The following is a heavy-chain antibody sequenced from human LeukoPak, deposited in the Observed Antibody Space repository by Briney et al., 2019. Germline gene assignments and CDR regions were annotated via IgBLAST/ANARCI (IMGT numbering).Heavy chain of an antibody. CDR2: IYSGGST. CDR3: ARGSGNYYDSSGYDY. J-gene: IGHJ4*02. V-gene: IGHV3-53*01. Sequence: HPGESLRLSCAASGFTVSSNYMSWVRQAPGKGLEWVSVIYSGGSTYYADSVKGRFTISRDNSKNTLYLQMNSLRAEDTAVYYCARGSGNYYDSSGYDYWGQGTLVTVSS. D-gene: IGHD3-22*01. CDR1: GFTVSSNY.